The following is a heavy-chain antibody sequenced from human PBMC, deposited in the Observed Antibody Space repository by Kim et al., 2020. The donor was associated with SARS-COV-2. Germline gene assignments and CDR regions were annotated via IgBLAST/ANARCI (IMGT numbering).Heavy chain of an antibody. J-gene: IGHJ6*02. Sequence: SETLSLTCAVYGGSFSGYYWSWIRQPPGKGLEWIGEINHSGSTNYNPSLKSRVTISVDTSKNQFSLKLSSVTAADTAVYYCAREYSSSWYGKKGMDVWGQGTTVTVSS. CDR3: AREYSSSWYGKKGMDV. CDR1: GGSFSGYY. CDR2: INHSGST. D-gene: IGHD6-13*01. V-gene: IGHV4-34*01.